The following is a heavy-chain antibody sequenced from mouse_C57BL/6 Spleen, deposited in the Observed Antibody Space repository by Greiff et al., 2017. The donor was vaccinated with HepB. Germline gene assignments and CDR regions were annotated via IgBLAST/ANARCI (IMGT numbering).Heavy chain of an antibody. V-gene: IGHV1-61*01. CDR1: GYTFTSYW. CDR2: IYPSDSET. J-gene: IGHJ2*01. CDR3: ASSGKSLDY. D-gene: IGHD3-2*02. Sequence: QVQLQQPGAELLRPGSSVKLSCKASGYTFTSYWMDWVKQRPGQGLEWIGNIYPSDSETHYNQKFKDKATLTVDKSSSTAYMQLSSLTSEDSAVYDCASSGKSLDYWGQGTTLTVSS.